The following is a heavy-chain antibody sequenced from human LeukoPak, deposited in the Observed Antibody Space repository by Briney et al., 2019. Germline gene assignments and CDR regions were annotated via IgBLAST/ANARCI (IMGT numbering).Heavy chain of an antibody. CDR3: TRGPRTAVGI. D-gene: IGHD6-19*01. CDR1: GYTFISYD. V-gene: IGHV1-8*01. CDR2: MNPNSGST. Sequence: GASVKLSCKASGYTFISYDINWVRQATGQGLEWMGYMNPNSGSTRYAQKFKGRVTMTRNTSISTDYMELSSLRSEDTAVYYCTRGPRTAVGIWGQGTMVTVSS. J-gene: IGHJ3*02.